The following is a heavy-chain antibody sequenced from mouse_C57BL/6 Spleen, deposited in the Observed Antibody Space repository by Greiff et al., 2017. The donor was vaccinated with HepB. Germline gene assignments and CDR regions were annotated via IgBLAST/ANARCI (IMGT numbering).Heavy chain of an antibody. V-gene: IGHV1-50*01. J-gene: IGHJ3*01. CDR3: ATYGNYAY. CDR2: IDPSDSYT. D-gene: IGHD2-1*01. CDR1: GYTFTSYW. Sequence: QVQLKQPGAELVKPGASVKLSCKASGYTFTSYWMQWVKQRPGQGLEWIGEIDPSDSYTNYNQKFKGKATLTVDTSSSTAYMQLSSLTSEDSAVYYCATYGNYAYWGQGTLVTVSA.